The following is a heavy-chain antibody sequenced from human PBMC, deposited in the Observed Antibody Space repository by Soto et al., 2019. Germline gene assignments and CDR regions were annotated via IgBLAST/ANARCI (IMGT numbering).Heavy chain of an antibody. D-gene: IGHD6-13*01. CDR2: ISGSGGST. CDR1: GFTLSTYA. CDR3: AKDYSGSLYIGRLVFESIDV. V-gene: IGHV3-23*01. Sequence: EVQLLESGGGLVQPGGSLRLSCAASGFTLSTYAMSWVRQAPGKGLEWVSGISGSGGSTYYADSVKDRFTISRDNSKNELYLQMNSLRAEDTCVYYCAKDYSGSLYIGRLVFESIDVWGQGTRVTVSS. J-gene: IGHJ3*01.